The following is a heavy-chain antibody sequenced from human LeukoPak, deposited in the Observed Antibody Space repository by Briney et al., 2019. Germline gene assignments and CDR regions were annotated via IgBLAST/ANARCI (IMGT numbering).Heavy chain of an antibody. CDR1: RVSMSAYQ. J-gene: IGHJ4*02. CDR2: INTSGKT. CDR3: ATSSGAKITPFDH. D-gene: IGHD5-12*01. V-gene: IGHV4-4*09. Sequence: SKTLSLTCTLSRVSMSAYQWRSVRQSPQERQEWIGYINTSGKTSYNPSLKSRVTTSVDTSKSQFSLRLTSVTAADTAVYYCATSSGAKITPFDHCGQGALVTVSS.